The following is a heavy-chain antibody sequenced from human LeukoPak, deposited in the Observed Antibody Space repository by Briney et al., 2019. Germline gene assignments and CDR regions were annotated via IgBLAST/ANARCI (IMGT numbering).Heavy chain of an antibody. D-gene: IGHD1-14*01. CDR1: GFTFSSYS. V-gene: IGHV3-48*02. CDR3: ARDNLAPYWYFDL. CDR2: ISSSSDTI. J-gene: IGHJ2*01. Sequence: PGGSLRLSCAASGFTFSSYSMNWVRQAPGKRLEWVSYISSSSDTIYYADSVKGRITISRDNAKNSLFLQMNSLRDEDTALYYCARDNLAPYWYFDLWGRGTLVTVSS.